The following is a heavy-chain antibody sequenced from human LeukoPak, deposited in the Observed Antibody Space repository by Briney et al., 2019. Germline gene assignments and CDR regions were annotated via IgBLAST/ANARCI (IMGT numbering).Heavy chain of an antibody. V-gene: IGHV6-1*01. CDR1: GDSVFSNSAA. CDR3: ARGVGSSINYYFDY. J-gene: IGHJ4*02. D-gene: IGHD3-10*01. CDR2: TYYRSKWYN. Sequence: SQTLSPTCAISGDSVFSNSAAWNWIRQSPSRGLEWLGRTYYRSKWYNDYAVSVKSRITINPDTSKNQLSLQLNSVTPEDTAVYYCARGVGSSINYYFDYWGQGTLVTVSS.